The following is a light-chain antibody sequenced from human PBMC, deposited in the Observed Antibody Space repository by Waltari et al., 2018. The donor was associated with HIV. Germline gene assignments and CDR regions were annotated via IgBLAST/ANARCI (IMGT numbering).Light chain of an antibody. CDR1: QSIRMY. V-gene: IGKV1-39*01. Sequence: DIQMNQSPSSLSAFVGDTVTITCRSSQSIRMYLNWYHQKPGKAPKVLISSVSALQDGVSSRFSGGGSGTHFTLAITNLQSEDIGTYFCQQTYDLPITFGGGTKV. CDR2: SVS. J-gene: IGKJ4*01. CDR3: QQTYDLPIT.